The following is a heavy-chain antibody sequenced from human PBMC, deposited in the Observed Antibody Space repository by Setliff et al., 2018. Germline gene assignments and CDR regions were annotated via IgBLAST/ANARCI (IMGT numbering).Heavy chain of an antibody. CDR3: ARLGYSDAFDI. CDR2: IYPSDSDI. Sequence: GESLKISCKASEYTFINYWIGWVRQMPGKGLEWMGIIYPSDSDIRYSPSFQGQVTTSADKSINTAYLQWSSLKASDTAMYYCARLGYSDAFDIWGQGTMVTVSS. CDR1: EYTFINYW. J-gene: IGHJ3*02. D-gene: IGHD5-18*01. V-gene: IGHV5-51*01.